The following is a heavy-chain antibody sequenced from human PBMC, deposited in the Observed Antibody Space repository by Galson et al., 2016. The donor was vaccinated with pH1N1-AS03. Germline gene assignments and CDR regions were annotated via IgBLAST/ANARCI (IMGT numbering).Heavy chain of an antibody. V-gene: IGHV3-7*01. CDR1: GFTFRSYW. D-gene: IGHD1-26*01. J-gene: IGHJ4*02. Sequence: SLRLSCAASGFTFRSYWMSWVRQAPGKGLEWVANIKEDGSEKYFVASVKGRFTISRDNAKNSLYLQMNSLRAEDTAVYYCARSIVGRFTYYLDKWGQGTLVTVSS. CDR3: ARSIVGRFTYYLDK. CDR2: IKEDGSEK.